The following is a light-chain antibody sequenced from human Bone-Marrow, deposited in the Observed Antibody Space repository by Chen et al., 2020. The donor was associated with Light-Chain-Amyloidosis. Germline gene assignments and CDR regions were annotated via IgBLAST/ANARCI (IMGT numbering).Light chain of an antibody. CDR2: EVT. V-gene: IGLV2-14*01. CDR3: SSYTITNTLV. CDR1: SSDVGGDNH. Sequence: QSALTPPASLAGSPWPSVPIPCPGTSSDVGGDNHVSWYQQHPDKAPKLMIYEVTNRPSWVPDRFSGSKSDNTASLTISGLQTEDEADYFCSSYTITNTLVFGSGTRVTVL. J-gene: IGLJ1*01.